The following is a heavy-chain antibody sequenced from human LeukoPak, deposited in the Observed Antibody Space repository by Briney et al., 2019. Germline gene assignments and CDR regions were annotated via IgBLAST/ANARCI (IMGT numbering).Heavy chain of an antibody. J-gene: IGHJ4*02. D-gene: IGHD3-22*01. Sequence: GGSLRLSCAASGFTVSSNYMSWVRQAPGKGLEWVSYISSSSSTIYYADSVKGRFTISRDNAKNPLYLQMNSLRGEDTAVYYCARAGYDIDYWGQGTLVTVSS. CDR2: ISSSSSTI. V-gene: IGHV3-48*01. CDR1: GFTVSSNY. CDR3: ARAGYDIDY.